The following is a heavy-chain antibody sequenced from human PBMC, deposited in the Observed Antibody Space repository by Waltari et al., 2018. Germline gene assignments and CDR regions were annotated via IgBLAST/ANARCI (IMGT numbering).Heavy chain of an antibody. Sequence: EEQLLESGGGLVQPGDSLRLSCAGSVFRFSNYWMNWVRQAPGEGLVWVARISDDETSISYADSVKGRFTISRDNAKNTVYLQMKRLRVEDTAVYYCARLAPRTYRSPVPGRHYYYGMDVWGQGTTVTVSS. CDR2: ISDDETSI. J-gene: IGHJ6*02. CDR3: ARLAPRTYRSPVPGRHYYYGMDV. V-gene: IGHV3-74*01. D-gene: IGHD3-10*01. CDR1: VFRFSNYW.